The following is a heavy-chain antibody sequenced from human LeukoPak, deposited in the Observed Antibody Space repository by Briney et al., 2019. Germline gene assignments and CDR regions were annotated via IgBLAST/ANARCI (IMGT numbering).Heavy chain of an antibody. CDR2: ISNGGTE. J-gene: IGHJ4*02. D-gene: IGHD2-2*01. Sequence: GRFLRLSCAASGFTFSSYAMHWVRQAPGKGLEWVASISNGGTEFYADSVKGRFAISRDTSTNTLSLQMNSLRAEDTAMYFCARRTGDTRFCSRFSCFLPDYWGQGTLVTVSS. V-gene: IGHV3-30*09. CDR1: GFTFSSYA. CDR3: ARRTGDTRFCSRFSCFLPDY.